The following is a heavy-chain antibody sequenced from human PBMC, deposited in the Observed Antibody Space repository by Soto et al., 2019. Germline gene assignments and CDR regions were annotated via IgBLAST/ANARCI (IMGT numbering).Heavy chain of an antibody. CDR3: AHRQEYYDFWSGYYSWFDP. D-gene: IGHD3-3*01. CDR1: GFSLNTSGVG. J-gene: IGHJ5*02. CDR2: IYWDDDK. V-gene: IGHV2-5*02. Sequence: SGPTLVNPTQTLTLNCTFSGFSLNTSGVGVGWIRQPPGKALEWLALIYWDDDKRYSPSLKSRLTITKDTSKNQVVLTMTNMDPVDTATYYCAHRQEYYDFWSGYYSWFDPWGQGTLVTVSS.